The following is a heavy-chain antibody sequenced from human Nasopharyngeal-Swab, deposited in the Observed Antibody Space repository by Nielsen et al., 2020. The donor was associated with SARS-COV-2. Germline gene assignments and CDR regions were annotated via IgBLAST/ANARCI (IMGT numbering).Heavy chain of an antibody. J-gene: IGHJ4*02. CDR3: ARDSSSSQYYDFWSGYYYFDY. CDR2: IYHSGST. CDR1: GSSISSGYY. Sequence: SETLSLTCTVSGSSISSGYYWGWIRQPPGKGLEWIGSIYHSGSTYYNPSLKSRVTISVDTSKNQFSLKLSSVTAADTAVYYCARDSSSSQYYDFWSGYYYFDYWGQGTLVTVSS. D-gene: IGHD3-3*01. V-gene: IGHV4-38-2*02.